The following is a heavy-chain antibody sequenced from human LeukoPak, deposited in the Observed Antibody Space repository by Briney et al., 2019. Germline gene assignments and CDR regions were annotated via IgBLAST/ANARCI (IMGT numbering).Heavy chain of an antibody. V-gene: IGHV3-21*01. CDR2: ISSSSSYI. D-gene: IGHD3-22*01. Sequence: TGGSLRLSCAASGFTFSSYSMNWVRQAPGKGLEWVSSISSSSSYIYYADSVKGRFTISRDNAKNSLYLQMNSLRAEDTAVYYCARDPYYYDSSGYYYFDYWGQETLVTVSS. CDR1: GFTFSSYS. CDR3: ARDPYYYDSSGYYYFDY. J-gene: IGHJ4*02.